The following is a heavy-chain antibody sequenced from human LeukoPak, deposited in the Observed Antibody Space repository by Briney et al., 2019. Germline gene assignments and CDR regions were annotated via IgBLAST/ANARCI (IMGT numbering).Heavy chain of an antibody. J-gene: IGHJ4*02. CDR1: GFTFDDYA. Sequence: SLRLSCAASGFTFDDYAMHWVRQAPGKGLEWVSGISWNSGSIGYADSVKGRFTISRDNAKNSLYLQMNSLRAEDTALYYCAKDTIAAAGTSFDYWGQGTLVTVSS. V-gene: IGHV3-9*01. CDR2: ISWNSGSI. CDR3: AKDTIAAAGTSFDY. D-gene: IGHD6-13*01.